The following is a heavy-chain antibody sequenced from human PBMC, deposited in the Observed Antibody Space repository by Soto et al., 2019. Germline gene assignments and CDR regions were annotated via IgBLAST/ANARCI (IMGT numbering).Heavy chain of an antibody. D-gene: IGHD3-16*01. CDR2: IRGSGGST. J-gene: IGHJ6*02. CDR1: GFNFSSYA. Sequence: GGSLSLSCAASGFNFSSYAMSWVRQAPGKGLEGVSVIRGSGGSTYYAASVKGRFTISRDNSQNTLFLQMNSLRAEDTAIYYCAKLMGDYYYYGMDVWGQGTTVTVSS. CDR3: AKLMGDYYYYGMDV. V-gene: IGHV3-23*01.